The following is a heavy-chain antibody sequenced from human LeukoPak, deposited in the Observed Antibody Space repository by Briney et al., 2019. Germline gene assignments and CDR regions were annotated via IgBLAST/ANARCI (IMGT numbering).Heavy chain of an antibody. CDR2: ISGSGANT. V-gene: IGHV3-23*01. CDR1: GFTFSNYA. J-gene: IGHJ4*02. Sequence: PGGSLRLSCAASGFTFSNYAMSWVRQAPGRGLEWVSTISGSGANTYYADSVKGRFTISRDNSKNTLYLQMNSLRADDTAIYYCAKGRALEVVAAFNYWGQGTVVTASP. CDR3: AKGRALEVVAAFNY. D-gene: IGHD2-15*01.